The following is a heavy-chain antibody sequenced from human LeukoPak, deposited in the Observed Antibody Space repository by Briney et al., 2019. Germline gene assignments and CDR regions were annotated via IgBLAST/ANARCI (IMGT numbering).Heavy chain of an antibody. CDR2: ISGSGTYT. CDR3: AEDESCYYGSGSYYYSYMDV. J-gene: IGHJ6*03. V-gene: IGHV3-23*01. Sequence: PGGSLRLSCAAAGLIFSTYAMTWVGQAPVKGLEWVSSISGSGTYTYYAGSVKGRFTISRDNSKETLYLQLNSVRAEDTAVYYCAEDESCYYGSGSYYYSYMDVWGKGTTVTVSS. CDR1: GLIFSTYA. D-gene: IGHD3-10*01.